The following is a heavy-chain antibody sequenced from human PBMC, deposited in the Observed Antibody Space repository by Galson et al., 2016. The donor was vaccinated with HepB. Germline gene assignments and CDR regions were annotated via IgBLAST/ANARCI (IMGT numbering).Heavy chain of an antibody. D-gene: IGHD3-3*02. CDR2: ISYSGSTT. CDR3: ARVPASTRFDY. V-gene: IGHV4-39*07. CDR1: GASISSSSYY. J-gene: IGHJ4*02. Sequence: SETLSLTCTVSGASISSSSYYWGWIRQPPGKGLEWIASISYSGSTTYYNQSLKSRVTISIDTSKNQFSLKLNSVTAADTAVYYCARVPASTRFDYWGQGTLVTVSS.